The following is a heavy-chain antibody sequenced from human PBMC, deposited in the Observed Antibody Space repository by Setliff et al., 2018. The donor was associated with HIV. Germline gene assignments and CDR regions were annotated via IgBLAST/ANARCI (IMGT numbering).Heavy chain of an antibody. Sequence: ASVKVSCKTSGDTFGNSAISWVRQAPGQGLEWMGWINTNTGNPTYAQGFTGRFVFSLDTSVSTAFLQISSLKAEDTAVYYCAAMIVNYYYMDVWGKGTTVTVSS. J-gene: IGHJ6*03. V-gene: IGHV7-4-1*02. D-gene: IGHD3-22*01. CDR2: INTNTGNP. CDR1: GDTFGNSA. CDR3: AAMIVNYYYMDV.